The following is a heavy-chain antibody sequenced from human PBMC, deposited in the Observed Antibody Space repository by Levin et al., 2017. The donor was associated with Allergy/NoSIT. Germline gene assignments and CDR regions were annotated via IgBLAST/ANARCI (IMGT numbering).Heavy chain of an antibody. Sequence: AGGSLRLSCAASGFTFSSYAMHWVRQAPGKGLEWVAVISYDGSNKYYADSVKGRFTISRDNSKNTLYLQMNSLRAEDTAVYYCAREESSGSAVYWGQGTLVTVSS. CDR1: GFTFSSYA. CDR2: ISYDGSNK. J-gene: IGHJ4*02. D-gene: IGHD6-19*01. V-gene: IGHV3-30-3*01. CDR3: AREESSGSAVY.